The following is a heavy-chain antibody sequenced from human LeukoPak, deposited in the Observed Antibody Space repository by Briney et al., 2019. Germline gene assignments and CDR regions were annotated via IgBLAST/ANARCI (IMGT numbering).Heavy chain of an antibody. J-gene: IGHJ4*02. D-gene: IGHD6-6*01. CDR2: IRYDGSNK. CDR1: GFTFNSYG. V-gene: IGHV3-30*02. Sequence: PEGSLRLSXAASGFTFNSYGMHWVRQAPGKGVEWVAFIRYDGSNKYYADSVKGRFTISRDNSKNTLYLQMNSLRAEDTAVYYCAKNLSSSFYFDYWGQGTLVTVSS. CDR3: AKNLSSSFYFDY.